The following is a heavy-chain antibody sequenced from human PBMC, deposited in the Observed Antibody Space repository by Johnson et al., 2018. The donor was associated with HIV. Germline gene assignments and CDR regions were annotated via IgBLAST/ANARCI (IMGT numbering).Heavy chain of an antibody. J-gene: IGHJ3*02. CDR1: GFTFSSYG. V-gene: IGHV3-30*02. Sequence: QMLLVESGGGVVQPGGSLRLSCAASGFTFSSYGMHWVRQTPGKGLEWVAFIRYDGSNKYYADSVKGRFTISRDNSKNTLYLQMNSLRAEDTAVYYCAKDRDYYGSGLIWGQGTMVTVSS. CDR2: IRYDGSNK. D-gene: IGHD3-10*01. CDR3: AKDRDYYGSGLI.